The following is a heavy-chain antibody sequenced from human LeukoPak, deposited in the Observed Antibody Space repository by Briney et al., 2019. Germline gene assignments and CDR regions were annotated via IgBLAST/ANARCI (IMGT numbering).Heavy chain of an antibody. CDR2: ISGSGGST. Sequence: PGGSLRLSCAASGFTFSSYAMSGVRQAPGKGLEGVSAISGSGGSTYYAGSVKGRFTISRDNSKNTLYLQMNSLRAEDTAVYYCARTVAGLPLDAFDIWGQGTMVTVSS. J-gene: IGHJ3*02. CDR3: ARTVAGLPLDAFDI. D-gene: IGHD6-19*01. CDR1: GFTFSSYA. V-gene: IGHV3-23*01.